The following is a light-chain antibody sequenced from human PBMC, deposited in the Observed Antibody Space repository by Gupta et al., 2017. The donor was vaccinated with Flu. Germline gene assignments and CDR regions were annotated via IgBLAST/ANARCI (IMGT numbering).Light chain of an antibody. Sequence: DLQITQSPSTLSASVGDRVTITRRASQSISSWLARYQQKPGKAPKLLIYKASSVESGVPSRFSGSGSGTEFTLTISSRQPDDFATYYCQEYNSYLLAFGGGTKVEIK. V-gene: IGKV1-5*03. CDR1: QSISSW. J-gene: IGKJ4*01. CDR3: QEYNSYLLA. CDR2: KAS.